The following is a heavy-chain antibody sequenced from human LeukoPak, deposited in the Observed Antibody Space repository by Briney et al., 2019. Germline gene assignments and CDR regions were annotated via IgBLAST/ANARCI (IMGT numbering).Heavy chain of an antibody. CDR1: GFTFSSYS. CDR3: ASLSSSGHTDY. D-gene: IGHD3-22*01. Sequence: GGSLRLSCAASGFTFSSYSMNWVRQAPGMGLEWVSSISSSSSYIYYADSVKGRFTISRDNAKNSLYLQMNSLRAEDTAVYYCASLSSSGHTDYWGQGTLVTVSS. J-gene: IGHJ4*02. CDR2: ISSSSSYI. V-gene: IGHV3-21*01.